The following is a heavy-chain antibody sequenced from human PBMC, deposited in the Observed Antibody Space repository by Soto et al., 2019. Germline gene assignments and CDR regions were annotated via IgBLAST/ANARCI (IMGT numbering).Heavy chain of an antibody. CDR3: VKTPASGTLDP. Sequence: SQTLSLTCAISGASVSSNSAAWNWMRQSPSRGLEWLGRTYYRSKWYNDYAVSVKSRITINPDTSKNQFSLQLNSVTPEDTAVYYCVKTPASGTLDPWGQGILVTVSS. CDR1: GASVSSNSAA. J-gene: IGHJ5*02. V-gene: IGHV6-1*01. CDR2: TYYRSKWYN. D-gene: IGHD6-13*01.